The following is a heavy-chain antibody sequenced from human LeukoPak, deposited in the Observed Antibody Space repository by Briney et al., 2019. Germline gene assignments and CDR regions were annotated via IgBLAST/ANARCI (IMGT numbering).Heavy chain of an antibody. CDR3: ARGRQWLVPYYFDY. CDR1: GGSISSYY. Sequence: SETLSLTCTVSGGSISSYYWSWIRQPPGKGLEWIGYIYYSGSTNYNPSLKSRVTISVDTSKNQFSLKLSSVTAADTAVYYCARGRQWLVPYYFDYWGQGTLVTASS. CDR2: IYYSGST. J-gene: IGHJ4*02. V-gene: IGHV4-59*01. D-gene: IGHD6-19*01.